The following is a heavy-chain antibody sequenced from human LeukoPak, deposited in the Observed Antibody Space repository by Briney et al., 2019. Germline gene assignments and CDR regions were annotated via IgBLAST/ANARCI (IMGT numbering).Heavy chain of an antibody. CDR2: IYSGGST. CDR3: ARVGYSYGYFYYFDY. Sequence: GGSLRLSCGASGFTASSNYMSWVRQAPGKGLEWVSVIYSGGSTYYADSVKGRFTISRDNSKNTLYLQMNSLRAEDTAVYYCARVGYSYGYFYYFDYWGQGTLVTVSS. J-gene: IGHJ4*02. V-gene: IGHV3-53*01. D-gene: IGHD5-18*01. CDR1: GFTASSNY.